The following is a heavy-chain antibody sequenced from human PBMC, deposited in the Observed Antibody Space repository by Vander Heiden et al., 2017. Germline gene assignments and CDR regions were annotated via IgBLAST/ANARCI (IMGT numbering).Heavy chain of an antibody. CDR2: INAGNGNT. J-gene: IGHJ5*02. Sequence: QVQLVPSGAEVKKPGASVKVSCKSSGHTFTSYAMHWVRQAPGQRLEWMGWINAGNGNTKYSQKFQGRVTITRDTSASTAYMELSSLRSEDTAVYYCARDHLPGIAAAGTGWFDPWGQGTLVTVSS. V-gene: IGHV1-3*01. D-gene: IGHD6-13*01. CDR3: ARDHLPGIAAAGTGWFDP. CDR1: GHTFTSYA.